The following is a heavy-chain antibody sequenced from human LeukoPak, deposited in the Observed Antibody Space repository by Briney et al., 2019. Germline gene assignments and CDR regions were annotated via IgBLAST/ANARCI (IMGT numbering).Heavy chain of an antibody. J-gene: IGHJ6*03. V-gene: IGHV4-34*01. Sequence: SETLSLTCAVYGGSFSGYYWSWIRQPPGKGLEWIGEINHSGSANYNPSLKSRVTISVDTSKNQFSLKLSSVTAADTAVYYCARGRYCSGGSCYSYDYYYMDAWGKGTTVTVSS. CDR2: INHSGSA. CDR1: GGSFSGYY. D-gene: IGHD2-15*01. CDR3: ARGRYCSGGSCYSYDYYYMDA.